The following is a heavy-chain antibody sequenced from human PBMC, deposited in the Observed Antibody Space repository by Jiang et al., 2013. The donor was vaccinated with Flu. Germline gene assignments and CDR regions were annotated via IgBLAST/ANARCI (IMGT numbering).Heavy chain of an antibody. CDR2: QRLHGNT. Sequence: YGITWVRHGPGRRLEWSGMDQRLHGNTKNAQKFQGRVTMTTDTSTSTAYMELRSLRSDDTAVYYCARSGYYLPGWFDPWGQGTLVTVSS. D-gene: IGHD3-22*01. V-gene: IGHV1-18*01. CDR1: YG. CDR3: ARSGYYLPGWFDP. J-gene: IGHJ5*02.